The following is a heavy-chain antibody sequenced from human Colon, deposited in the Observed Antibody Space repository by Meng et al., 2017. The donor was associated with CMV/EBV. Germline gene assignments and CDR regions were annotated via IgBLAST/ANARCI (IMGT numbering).Heavy chain of an antibody. V-gene: IGHV1-18*01. CDR2: ITTYNGNT. J-gene: IGHJ4*02. CDR3: AREGSGGSYDY. CDR1: GYTFTVYG. D-gene: IGHD1-26*01. Sequence: ASVTVSCKASGYTFTVYGITGVRQAPGQGLEWMGWITTYNGNTNYAQNLQGRVTMTTDTSTSTASMELRSLIPDDTAVYYCAREGSGGSYDYWGQGTLVTVSS.